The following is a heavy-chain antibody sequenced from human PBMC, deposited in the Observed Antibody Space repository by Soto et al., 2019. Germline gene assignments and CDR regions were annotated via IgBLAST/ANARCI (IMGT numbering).Heavy chain of an antibody. CDR1: GYTFTSYG. CDR2: ISAYNGNT. CDR3: ARVPDVVVTAMNAFDI. J-gene: IGHJ3*02. V-gene: IGHV1-18*01. D-gene: IGHD2-21*02. Sequence: ASVKVSCKASGYTFTSYGISWVRQAPGQGLEWMGWISAYNGNTTYAQKLQGRVTMTTDTSTSTAYMELRSLRSDVTAVYYCARVPDVVVTAMNAFDIWGQGTMVTVSS.